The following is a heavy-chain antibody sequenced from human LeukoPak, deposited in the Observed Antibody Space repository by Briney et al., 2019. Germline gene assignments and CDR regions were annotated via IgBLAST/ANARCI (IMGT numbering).Heavy chain of an antibody. V-gene: IGHV3-23*01. J-gene: IGHJ3*02. D-gene: IGHD3-22*01. CDR3: AKERYDSSGYYQENDAFDI. CDR1: GFTFSSYA. CDR2: ISGRSDST. Sequence: GGSLRLSCAASGFTFSSYAMSWVRQAPGKGLEWVSIISGRSDSTYYADSVKGRFTISRDNSKNTLHLQMNSLRAEDTAIYYCAKERYDSSGYYQENDAFDIWGQGTMVTASS.